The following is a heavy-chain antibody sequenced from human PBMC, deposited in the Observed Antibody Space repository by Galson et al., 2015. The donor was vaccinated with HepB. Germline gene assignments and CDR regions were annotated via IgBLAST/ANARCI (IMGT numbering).Heavy chain of an antibody. V-gene: IGHV3-11*05. J-gene: IGHJ3*02. D-gene: IGHD3/OR15-3a*01. CDR3: ARGHNGGLVAFDI. Sequence: SLRLSCAASGFTFSDYYMSWIRQAPGKGLEWISYITSSSYTNYADSVKGRFTISRDNAKNSLYLQMNSLRAEDTAVYYCARGHNGGLVAFDIWGQGTMVTVSS. CDR2: ITSSSYT. CDR1: GFTFSDYY.